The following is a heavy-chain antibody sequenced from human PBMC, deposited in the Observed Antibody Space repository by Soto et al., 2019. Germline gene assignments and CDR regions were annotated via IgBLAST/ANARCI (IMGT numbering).Heavy chain of an antibody. CDR3: AREGILTGYSTRVYWFDP. V-gene: IGHV1-18*01. D-gene: IGHD3-9*01. CDR1: GYTFTSYG. J-gene: IGHJ5*02. CDR2: ISAYNGNT. Sequence: GASVKVSCKASGYTFTSYGISWVRQAPGQGLEWMGWISAYNGNTNYAQKLQGRVTMTTDTSTSTAYMELRSLRSDDTAVYYCAREGILTGYSTRVYWFDPWGQGTLVTVSS.